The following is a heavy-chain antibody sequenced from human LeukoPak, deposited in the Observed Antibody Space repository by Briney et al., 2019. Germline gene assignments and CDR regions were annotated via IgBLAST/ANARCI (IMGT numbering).Heavy chain of an antibody. D-gene: IGHD3-10*01. CDR2: INPNSGDT. Sequence: EASVKVSCKASGYSFTGYYMHWVRQAPGQGLEWMGWINPNSGDTSYAQKFQGRVTMTRDMSINTAYMELSRLRSDDTAVYYRALLPYYYGAGVYLDYWGQGTLVTVSS. J-gene: IGHJ4*02. V-gene: IGHV1-2*02. CDR3: ALLPYYYGAGVYLDY. CDR1: GYSFTGYY.